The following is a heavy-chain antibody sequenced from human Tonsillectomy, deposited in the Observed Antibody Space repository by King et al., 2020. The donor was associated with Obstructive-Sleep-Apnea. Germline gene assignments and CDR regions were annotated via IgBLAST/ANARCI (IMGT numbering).Heavy chain of an antibody. CDR3: AKDLYSGSTPFDY. CDR1: GFNFSRYG. D-gene: IGHD1-26*01. Sequence: QLVESGGGVVQPGRSLSISCAASGFNFSRYGMHWVRQAPGKGLEGVAGIGYDGSKKNYADSVKGRFTISRDNSKNTLYLQMNSLRAEDTAVYYCAKDLYSGSTPFDYWGQGTLVTVSS. J-gene: IGHJ4*02. V-gene: IGHV3-33*06. CDR2: IGYDGSKK.